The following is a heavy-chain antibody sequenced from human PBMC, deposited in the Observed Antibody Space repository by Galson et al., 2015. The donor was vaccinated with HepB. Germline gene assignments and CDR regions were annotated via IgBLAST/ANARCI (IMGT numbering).Heavy chain of an antibody. CDR3: AAAFDYGGNQYYYYYGMDV. Sequence: SVKVSCKASGFTFTSSAVQWVRQARGQRLEWIGWIVVGSGNTNYAQKFQERVTITRDMSTSTAYMELSSLRSEDTAVYYCAAAFDYGGNQYYYYYGMDVWGQGTTV. J-gene: IGHJ6*02. CDR2: IVVGSGNT. V-gene: IGHV1-58*01. D-gene: IGHD4-23*01. CDR1: GFTFTSSA.